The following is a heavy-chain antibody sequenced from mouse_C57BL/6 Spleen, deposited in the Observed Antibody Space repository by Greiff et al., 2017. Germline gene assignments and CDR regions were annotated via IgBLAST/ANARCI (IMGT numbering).Heavy chain of an antibody. D-gene: IGHD3-3*01. Sequence: EVKLVESEGGLVQPGSSMKLSCTASGFTFSDYYMAWVRQVPEKGLEWVANINYDGSSTYYLDSLKSRFIISRDNAKNILYLQMSSLKSEDTATYYCASERDPHAMDYWGQGTSVTVSS. J-gene: IGHJ4*01. CDR1: GFTFSDYY. CDR2: INYDGSST. V-gene: IGHV5-16*01. CDR3: ASERDPHAMDY.